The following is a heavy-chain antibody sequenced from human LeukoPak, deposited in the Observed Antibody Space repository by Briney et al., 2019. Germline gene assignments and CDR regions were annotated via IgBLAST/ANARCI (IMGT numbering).Heavy chain of an antibody. V-gene: IGHV3-21*01. Sequence: GGSLRLSCEASKFTFSTSTMNWVRQAPGKGLEWVSSISSSSTYINYADSVRGRFTIFRDNAKNSLYLQMSSLRAEDTAVYYCAREYNSPNRFDSWGQGTLVTVSS. CDR1: KFTFSTST. CDR2: ISSSSTYI. J-gene: IGHJ4*02. D-gene: IGHD1-20*01. CDR3: AREYNSPNRFDS.